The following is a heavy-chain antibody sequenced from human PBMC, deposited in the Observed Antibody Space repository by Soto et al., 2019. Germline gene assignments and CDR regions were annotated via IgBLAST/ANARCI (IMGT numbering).Heavy chain of an antibody. CDR2: IWFDGRNE. Sequence: QVQLVESGGGVVQPGRSLRLSCAASGFTFNSYGMHWVRQAPGKGLEWVAAIWFDGRNEYYADSVKGRFTISRDNSKNTLYLQMNSLRGDDTAVYYCARAFRGGDYSLNYYYYGMDVWGQGTTVTVSS. D-gene: IGHD2-15*01. J-gene: IGHJ6*02. V-gene: IGHV3-33*01. CDR1: GFTFNSYG. CDR3: ARAFRGGDYSLNYYYYGMDV.